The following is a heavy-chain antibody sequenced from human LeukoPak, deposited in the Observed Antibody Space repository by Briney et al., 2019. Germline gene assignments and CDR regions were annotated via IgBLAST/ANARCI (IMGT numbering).Heavy chain of an antibody. D-gene: IGHD6-6*01. CDR1: GGSISSYY. J-gene: IGHJ4*02. V-gene: IGHV4-59*01. Sequence: PSGTLSLTCTVSGGSISSYYWSWIRQPPGKGLEWIGYVYYSGSTNYNPSLKSRVTISVDTSKNQFSLKLSSVTAADTAVYYCASKSQYSTFDYWGQGTLVTVSS. CDR3: ASKSQYSTFDY. CDR2: VYYSGST.